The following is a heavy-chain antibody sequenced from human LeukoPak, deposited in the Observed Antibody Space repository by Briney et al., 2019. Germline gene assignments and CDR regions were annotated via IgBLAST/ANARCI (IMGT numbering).Heavy chain of an antibody. CDR2: VDPEDGET. V-gene: IGHV1-69-2*01. CDR3: AMPSGGSFWGEDFDAFDI. J-gene: IGHJ3*02. CDR1: GYTFTDYY. Sequence: ASVKISCKASGYTFTDYYIHWFQQAPGKGLQWVGRVDPEDGETKYAENFQDRVVLVADTSTGTASLELSNLRSEDTAKYYCAMPSGGSFWGEDFDAFDIWGQGTLLIVSS. D-gene: IGHD2-8*02.